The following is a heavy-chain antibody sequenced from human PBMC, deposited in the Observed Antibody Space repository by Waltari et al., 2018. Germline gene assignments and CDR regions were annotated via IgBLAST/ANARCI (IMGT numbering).Heavy chain of an antibody. CDR2: IYYSGST. Sequence: QLQLQESGPGLVKPSETLSLTCTVSGGSIRSSSYYWGWIRQPPGKGLEWIGSIYYSGSTYYNPSLKSRVTISVDTSKNQFSLKLSSVTAADTAVYYCASNPYYDFWSGYRDYWGQGTLVTVSS. V-gene: IGHV4-39*01. CDR3: ASNPYYDFWSGYRDY. J-gene: IGHJ4*02. D-gene: IGHD3-3*01. CDR1: GGSIRSSSYY.